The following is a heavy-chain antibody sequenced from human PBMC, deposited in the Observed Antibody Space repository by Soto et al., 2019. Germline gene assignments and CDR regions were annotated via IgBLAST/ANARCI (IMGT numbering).Heavy chain of an antibody. D-gene: IGHD6-13*01. CDR3: AKDREPYSRSWPYY. J-gene: IGHJ4*02. CDR1: GFTFFSFA. V-gene: IGHV3-30*18. Sequence: PGGSLRLSCAASGFTFFSFAFHWFPQAPGKGLEWVTLISHDGTKKYYADSVKGRFTISRDNSKNTLYLQMNSLRVEDTAVYYCAKDREPYSRSWPYYWGQGTLVTVSS. CDR2: ISHDGTKK.